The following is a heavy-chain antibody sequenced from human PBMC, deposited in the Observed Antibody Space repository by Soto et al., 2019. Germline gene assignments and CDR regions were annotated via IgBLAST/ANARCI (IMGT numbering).Heavy chain of an antibody. J-gene: IGHJ6*02. D-gene: IGHD2-15*01. Sequence: QVQLVQSGAEVKKPGSSVKVSCKASGGTFSSYAISWVRQAPGQGLEWMGGIIPIFGTANYAQKFQGRVTITADESTSTAYMELSSLSSEDTAVYYCAREGYRPGPYYYYGMDVWGQGTTVTVSS. V-gene: IGHV1-69*01. CDR1: GGTFSSYA. CDR3: AREGYRPGPYYYYGMDV. CDR2: IIPIFGTA.